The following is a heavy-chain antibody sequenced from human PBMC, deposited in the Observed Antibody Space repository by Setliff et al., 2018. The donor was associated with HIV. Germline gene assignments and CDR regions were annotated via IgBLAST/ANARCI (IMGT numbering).Heavy chain of an antibody. Sequence: PGGSLRLSCAASGFSVSTNCMTWVRQAPGGGLEWVSVIYRGDGGDVTHYTDSVKGRFTISRDNSRNIVFLQMNSLKTEDTAVYYCTTMVVAIWAYFDSWGQGTLVTVSS. D-gene: IGHD2-21*01. CDR3: TTMVVAIWAYFDS. J-gene: IGHJ4*02. V-gene: IGHV3-53*01. CDR2: IYRGDGGDVT. CDR1: GFSVSTNC.